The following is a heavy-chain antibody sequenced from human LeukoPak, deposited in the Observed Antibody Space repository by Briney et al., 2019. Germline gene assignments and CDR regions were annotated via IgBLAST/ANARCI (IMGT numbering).Heavy chain of an antibody. J-gene: IGHJ4*02. CDR2: IRSKAYGGTT. D-gene: IGHD3-3*01. CDR3: TRTIFGVVIDY. CDR1: GFXFGDYA. Sequence: PGRSLRLSCTASGFXFGDYAITWVRQAPGQGLEWIGFIRSKAYGGTTDYAASVKGRFTISRDDSKSIAYLQMNSLKTEDTAVYYCTRTIFGVVIDYWGQGTLVTVSS. V-gene: IGHV3-49*04.